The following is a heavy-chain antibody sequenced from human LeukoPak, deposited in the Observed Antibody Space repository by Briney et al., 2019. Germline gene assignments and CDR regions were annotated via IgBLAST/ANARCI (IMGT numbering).Heavy chain of an antibody. V-gene: IGHV7-4-1*02. Sequence: ASVKVSCKASGYTFTSYAMNWVRQAPGQGLEWMGWINTNTGNPTYAQGFTGRFVFSLDTSVSTAYLQISSLKAEDTAVYYCARGEWEWESSYYYYYMDVWGKGTTVTVSS. CDR3: ARGEWEWESSYYYYYMDV. D-gene: IGHD1-26*01. J-gene: IGHJ6*03. CDR1: GYTFTSYA. CDR2: INTNTGNP.